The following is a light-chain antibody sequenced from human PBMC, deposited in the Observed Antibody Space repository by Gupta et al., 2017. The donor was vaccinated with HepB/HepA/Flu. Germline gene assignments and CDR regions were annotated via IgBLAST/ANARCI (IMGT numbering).Light chain of an antibody. Sequence: EVVLTQSPATLSLSPGERASLSCRASENVDNKLAWYHQRPGQPPTFLIYDASVRATGVPARCSGSGSGTDFTLNIDSLEPEDLGVYYCQHRHNWPLTFGGGTKVE. V-gene: IGKV3-11*01. J-gene: IGKJ4*01. CDR3: QHRHNWPLT. CDR1: ENVDNK. CDR2: DAS.